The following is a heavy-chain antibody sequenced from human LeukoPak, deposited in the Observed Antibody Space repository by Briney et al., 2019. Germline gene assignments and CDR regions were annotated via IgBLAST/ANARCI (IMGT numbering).Heavy chain of an antibody. CDR1: GGSFSGYY. CDR2: INHSGST. CDR3: ARAYYYGSGMGY. V-gene: IGHV4-34*01. Sequence: SETLSLTCAVYGGSFSGYYWSWIRQPPGKGLEWIGEINHSGSTNHNPSLKSRVTISVDTSKNQFSLKLSSVTATDTAVYYCARAYYYGSGMGYWGQGTLVTVSS. D-gene: IGHD3-10*01. J-gene: IGHJ4*02.